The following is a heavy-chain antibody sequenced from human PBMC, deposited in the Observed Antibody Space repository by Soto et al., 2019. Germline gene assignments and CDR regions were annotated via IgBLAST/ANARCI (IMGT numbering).Heavy chain of an antibody. CDR1: GFTFSSYA. Sequence: EVQLLESGGGLVQPGGSLRLSCAASGFTFSSYAMSWVRQAPGKGLEWVSLISGSGGGTYYADSVKGPFTISRDNSKNTLYLPMTSPRADDTAVYYCATHATAAAPHYCGQGTLVTLSS. J-gene: IGHJ4*02. D-gene: IGHD6-13*01. V-gene: IGHV3-23*01. CDR3: ATHATAAAPHY. CDR2: ISGSGGGT.